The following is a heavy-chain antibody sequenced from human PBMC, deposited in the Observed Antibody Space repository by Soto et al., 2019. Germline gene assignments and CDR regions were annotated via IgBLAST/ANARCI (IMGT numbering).Heavy chain of an antibody. CDR2: IYPGDSKT. D-gene: IGHD3-22*01. J-gene: IGHJ3*02. CDR3: ARLIVMYYYDSSGYLGLTDAFDI. CDR1: GFSFTTYW. Sequence: PGESLKISCKGSGFSFTTYWIAWVRQMPGKGLEWMGIIYPGDSKTTYSPSFQGQVTISADKSISTAYLQWSSLKASDTAMYYCARLIVMYYYDSSGYLGLTDAFDIWGQGTMVTVSS. V-gene: IGHV5-51*01.